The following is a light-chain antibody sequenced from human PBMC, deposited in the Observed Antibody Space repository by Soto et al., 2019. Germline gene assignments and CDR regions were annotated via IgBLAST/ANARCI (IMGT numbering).Light chain of an antibody. V-gene: IGKV4-1*01. J-gene: IGKJ2*01. Sequence: DIVMTQSPDSLAVSLGERATINCKSSQSVVFESNNKNYLAWYQQKPGQPPKLVIYWASTRESGVPDRFSGSGSVTDFTLTISNLQAEDVAVYYCQQFYTTPFTFGQGTKLELK. CDR1: QSVVFESNNKNY. CDR3: QQFYTTPFT. CDR2: WAS.